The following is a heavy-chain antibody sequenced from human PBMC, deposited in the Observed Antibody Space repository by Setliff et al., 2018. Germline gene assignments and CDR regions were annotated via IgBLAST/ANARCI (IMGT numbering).Heavy chain of an antibody. Sequence: ASVKVSCKASGYSFSDFYIHWVRQVPGRGPEWMGSINPKSGVTRYVQKFQGRVTITRDTSISTAYMELSSLRSDDTAVYYCARDAIAKTFSYYYSYMDVWGKGTPVTVSS. D-gene: IGHD3-10*01. CDR3: ARDAIAKTFSYYYSYMDV. CDR2: INPKSGVT. V-gene: IGHV1-2*02. CDR1: GYSFSDFY. J-gene: IGHJ6*03.